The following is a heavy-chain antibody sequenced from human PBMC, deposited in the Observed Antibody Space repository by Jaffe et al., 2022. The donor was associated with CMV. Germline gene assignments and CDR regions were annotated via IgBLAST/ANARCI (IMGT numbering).Heavy chain of an antibody. J-gene: IGHJ6*02. Sequence: QVTLKESGPVLVKPTETLTLTCTVSGFSLSNARMGVSWIRQPPGKALEWLAHIFSNDEKSYSTSLKSRLTISKDTSKSQVVLTMTNMDPVDTATYYCARIAAAGTTLVGGMDVWGQGTTVTVSS. CDR3: ARIAAAGTTLVGGMDV. CDR2: IFSNDEK. V-gene: IGHV2-26*01. CDR1: GFSLSNARMG. D-gene: IGHD6-13*01.